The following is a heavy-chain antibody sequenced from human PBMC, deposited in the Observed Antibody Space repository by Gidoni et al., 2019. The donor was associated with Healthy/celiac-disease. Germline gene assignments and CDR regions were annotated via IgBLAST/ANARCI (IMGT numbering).Heavy chain of an antibody. J-gene: IGHJ3*02. Sequence: EVQLVESGGGLVQPGGSLRLSCAASGFTFSSYWMSWVRQAPGKGLEWVANIKQDGSEKYYVDSVKGRFTISRDNAKNSLYLQMNSLRAEDTAVYYCARDSPSEYYYDSRGVAFDIWGQGTMVTVSS. D-gene: IGHD3-22*01. CDR2: IKQDGSEK. V-gene: IGHV3-7*03. CDR3: ARDSPSEYYYDSRGVAFDI. CDR1: GFTFSSYW.